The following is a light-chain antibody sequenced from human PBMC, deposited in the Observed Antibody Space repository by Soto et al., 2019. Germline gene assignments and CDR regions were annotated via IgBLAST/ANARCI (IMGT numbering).Light chain of an antibody. V-gene: IGKV1-27*01. Sequence: DVQMTQSPSSLSAFVGDRVTITCRASQGIAPYLAWFQQKPGKVHKHLIYATITLQSRVPSRFSGSGSGTEYSCTINSLQPEDVGTYYCQKYNSAPLTFGGGTKVEIK. J-gene: IGKJ4*01. CDR1: QGIAPY. CDR2: ATI. CDR3: QKYNSAPLT.